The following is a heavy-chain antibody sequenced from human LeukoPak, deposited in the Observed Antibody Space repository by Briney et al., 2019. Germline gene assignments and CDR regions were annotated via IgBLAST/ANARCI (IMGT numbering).Heavy chain of an antibody. D-gene: IGHD1-26*01. V-gene: IGHV4-4*02. CDR3: ARESGSYQDAFDI. CDR1: GGSISSSNW. Sequence: PSGTMSLTCAVSGGSISSSNWWSWVRQPPGKGLEWIGEIYHSGSTNYNPSLKSRVTISVDKSKNQFSLKLSSVTAADTAVYYCARESGSYQDAFDIWGQGTMVTVSS. J-gene: IGHJ3*02. CDR2: IYHSGST.